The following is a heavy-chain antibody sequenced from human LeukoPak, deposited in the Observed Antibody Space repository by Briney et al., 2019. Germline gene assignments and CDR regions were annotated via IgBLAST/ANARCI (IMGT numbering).Heavy chain of an antibody. D-gene: IGHD6-19*01. CDR2: IIPIFGTA. CDR1: GGTFSSYA. CDR3: ARAPSSAVAGFNYYYGMDV. J-gene: IGHJ6*02. V-gene: IGHV1-69*13. Sequence: GASVKVSCKASGGTFSSYAISWVRQAPGQGLEWMGGIIPIFGTANYAQKFQGRVTITADESTSTAYMELSSLRSEDTAAYYCARAPSSAVAGFNYYYGMDVWGQGTTVTVSS.